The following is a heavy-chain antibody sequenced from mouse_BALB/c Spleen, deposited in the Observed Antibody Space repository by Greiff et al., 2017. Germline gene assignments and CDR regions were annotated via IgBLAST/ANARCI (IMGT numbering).Heavy chain of an antibody. CDR3: ARWGYGTGGYFDV. CDR2: ISTYYGDA. CDR1: GYTFTDYA. Sequence: VQLQQSGAELVRPGVSVKISCKGSGYTFTDYAMHWVKQSHAKSLEWIGVISTYYGDASYNQKFKGKATMTVDKSSSTAYMELARLTSEDSAIYYCARWGYGTGGYFDVWGAGTTVTVSS. J-gene: IGHJ1*01. D-gene: IGHD1-1*01. V-gene: IGHV1S137*01.